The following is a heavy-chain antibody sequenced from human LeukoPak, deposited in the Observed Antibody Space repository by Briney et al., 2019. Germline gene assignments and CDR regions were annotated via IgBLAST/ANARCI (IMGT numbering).Heavy chain of an antibody. V-gene: IGHV3-74*01. CDR1: GFTFSSYW. Sequence: GGPLRLSCAASGFTFSSYWMHWVRQAPGKGLVWVSRINSDGSSISYADSVKGRFTISRDNAKNTLYLQMNSLRAEDTAVYYCARAGGSDSSGYYQGAFDMWGQGTMVTVSS. J-gene: IGHJ3*02. CDR3: ARAGGSDSSGYYQGAFDM. D-gene: IGHD3-22*01. CDR2: INSDGSSI.